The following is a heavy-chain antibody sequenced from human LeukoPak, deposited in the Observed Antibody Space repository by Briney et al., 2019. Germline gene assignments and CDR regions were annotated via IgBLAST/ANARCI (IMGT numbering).Heavy chain of an antibody. CDR3: ARVPRDSSGPFDY. Sequence: SETLSLTCTVSGGSISSTTYYRGWIRQPPGKGLEWIVPFYCSGSTYYTPSLKSRVTISVDTSKNQFSLKLSSVTAADTAVYYCARVPRDSSGPFDYWGQGTLVTVSS. CDR2: FYCSGST. CDR1: GGSISSTTYY. J-gene: IGHJ4*02. V-gene: IGHV4-39*01. D-gene: IGHD3-22*01.